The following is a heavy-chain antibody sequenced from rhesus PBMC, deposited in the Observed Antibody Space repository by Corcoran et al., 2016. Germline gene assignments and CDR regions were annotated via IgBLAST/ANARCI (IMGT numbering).Heavy chain of an antibody. CDR2: SDPRDSDT. Sequence: EVQLVQFGAEANRPGESLKISCKTSGYSFTSYWISWVRQMPGKGLVWMGASDPRDSDTSYDPSIQGQVTISANKSISTAYLQWSRLKASDTATYYCAKGGVIAAAGGFDYWGQGVLVTVSS. D-gene: IGHD6-31*01. CDR1: GYSFTSYW. CDR3: AKGGVIAAAGGFDY. J-gene: IGHJ4*01. V-gene: IGHV5-20*01.